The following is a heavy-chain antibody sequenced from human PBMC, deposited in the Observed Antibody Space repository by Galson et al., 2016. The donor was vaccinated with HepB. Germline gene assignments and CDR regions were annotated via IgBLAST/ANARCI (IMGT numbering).Heavy chain of an antibody. J-gene: IGHJ5*01. V-gene: IGHV3-30*18. CDR3: AKAFLTTVTTPAFLDS. CDR1: GFTFSIYG. D-gene: IGHD4-17*01. Sequence: SLRLSCAASGFTFSIYGMYWVRQAPGKGLEWVADISYDGSTKRYSDSVRGRFTISRDNSKNTLHLQMNSLTTDDTAVYFCAKAFLTTVTTPAFLDSWGQGNLVAVTS. CDR2: ISYDGSTK.